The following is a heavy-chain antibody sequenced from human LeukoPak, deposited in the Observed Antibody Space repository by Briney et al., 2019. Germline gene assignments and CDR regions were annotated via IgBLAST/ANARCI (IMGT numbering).Heavy chain of an antibody. CDR1: GGSISSSSYY. CDR2: IYYSGST. J-gene: IGHJ4*02. V-gene: IGHV4-39*07. D-gene: IGHD6-19*01. CDR3: ARAGGWINPFDY. Sequence: SETLSLTCTVSGGSISSSSYYWGWIRQPPGKGLEWIGSIYYSGSTYYNPSLKSRVTISVDTSKNQFSLKLSSVTAADTAVYYCARAGGWINPFDYWGQGTLVTVSS.